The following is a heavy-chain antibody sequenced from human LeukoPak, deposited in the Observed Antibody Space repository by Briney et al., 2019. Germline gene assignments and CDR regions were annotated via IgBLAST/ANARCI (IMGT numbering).Heavy chain of an antibody. Sequence: SETLSLTCAAYGGSFSGYYWSWIRQPPGKGLGWIGEINHSGSTNYNPSLKSRVTISVDTSKKQFSLKLSSVTAADTAVYYCARDLSNYYFDYWGQGTLVTVSS. CDR3: ARDLSNYYFDY. CDR2: INHSGST. J-gene: IGHJ4*02. CDR1: GGSFSGYY. V-gene: IGHV4-34*01. D-gene: IGHD5-24*01.